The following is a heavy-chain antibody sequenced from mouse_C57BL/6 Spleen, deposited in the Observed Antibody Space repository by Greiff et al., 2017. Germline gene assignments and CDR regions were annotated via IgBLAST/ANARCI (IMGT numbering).Heavy chain of an antibody. Sequence: EVQLVESGGGLVQPGGSLKLSCAASGFTFSDSYMYWVRLTPEKRLEWVAYISNGGGSTCYPGTVKGRFTISRDNAKNTRYLQMSRLKSEDTAMYYCARQDTTVVGAMDYWGQGTSVTVSS. CDR2: ISNGGGST. V-gene: IGHV5-12*01. CDR1: GFTFSDSY. J-gene: IGHJ4*01. CDR3: ARQDTTVVGAMDY. D-gene: IGHD1-1*01.